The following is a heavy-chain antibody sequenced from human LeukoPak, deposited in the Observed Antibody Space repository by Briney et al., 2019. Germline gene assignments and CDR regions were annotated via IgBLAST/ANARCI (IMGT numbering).Heavy chain of an antibody. D-gene: IGHD5-18*01. CDR3: ARGYAYGPNYYFDY. CDR1: GGSISNYY. CDR2: IYYSGST. J-gene: IGHJ4*02. Sequence: SETLSLTCSFSGGSISNYYWSWVRQPPGKGLEWIGYIYYSGSTDYNPSLKSRVTISIDTSKNHFSLRLSSVTAADTASYHCARGYAYGPNYYFDYWGQGTLVTVSS. V-gene: IGHV4-59*01.